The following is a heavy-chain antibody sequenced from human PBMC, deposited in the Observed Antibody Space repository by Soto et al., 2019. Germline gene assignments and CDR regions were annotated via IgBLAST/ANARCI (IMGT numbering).Heavy chain of an antibody. Sequence: SETLSLTCTASGGSISSYHWSWIRQSAGQGLEWIGRFYTNGISHYNPSLKSRLSMSADTSKNQLSLTLTSVTAADTGAYYCARAGNEYGVDVWGQGTTVTVSS. J-gene: IGHJ6*02. CDR2: FYTNGIS. D-gene: IGHD3-10*01. CDR3: ARAGNEYGVDV. CDR1: GGSISSYH. V-gene: IGHV4-4*07.